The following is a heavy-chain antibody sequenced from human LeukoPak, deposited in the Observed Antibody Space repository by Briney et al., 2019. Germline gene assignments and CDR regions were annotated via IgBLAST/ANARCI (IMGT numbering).Heavy chain of an antibody. CDR1: GGSFSGYY. D-gene: IGHD3-9*01. V-gene: IGHV4-34*01. CDR3: ARDILTGYGNPGLLDY. CDR2: INHSGST. J-gene: IGHJ4*02. Sequence: SETLSLTCAVYGGSFSGYYWSWIRQPPGKGLEWIGEINHSGSTNYNPSLKSRVTISVDTSKNQFSLKLSSVTAADTAVYYCARDILTGYGNPGLLDYWGQGTLVTVSS.